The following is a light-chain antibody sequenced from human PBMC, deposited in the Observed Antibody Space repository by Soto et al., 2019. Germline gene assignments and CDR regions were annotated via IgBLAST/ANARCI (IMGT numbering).Light chain of an antibody. Sequence: QSVLTQPPSVSGAPGQRVTISCTGSSSNIGAGYDVHWYQQLPGTAPKLLIYGNSNRPSGVPDRFSGSKSGTSASLASTGLQAEDEADYYCQSYDSSLSAWVLRGGTKLTVL. CDR2: GNS. CDR3: QSYDSSLSAWV. V-gene: IGLV1-40*01. J-gene: IGLJ3*02. CDR1: SSNIGAGYD.